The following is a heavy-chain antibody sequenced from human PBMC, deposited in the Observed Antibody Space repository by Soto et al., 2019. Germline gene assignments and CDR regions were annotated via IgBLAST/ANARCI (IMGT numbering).Heavy chain of an antibody. J-gene: IGHJ4*02. Sequence: PSDTLSLTCTVSGGSISSGDYYWSWIRQHPGKGLEWIGYIYYSGSTYYNPSLKSRVTISVDTSKNQFSLKLSSVTAADTAVYYCARDNSGYYYDSSGLDYWRQGTLVTVSS. CDR1: GGSISSGDYY. D-gene: IGHD3-22*01. CDR3: ARDNSGYYYDSSGLDY. V-gene: IGHV4-31*03. CDR2: IYYSGST.